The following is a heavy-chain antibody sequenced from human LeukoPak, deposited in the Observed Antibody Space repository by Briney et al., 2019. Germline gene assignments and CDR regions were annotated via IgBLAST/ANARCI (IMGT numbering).Heavy chain of an antibody. CDR1: GFTFSSYA. D-gene: IGHD2-2*01. V-gene: IGHV3-23*01. J-gene: IGHJ4*02. Sequence: GGSLRLSCAASGFTFSSYAMSWVRQAPGKGLEWVSAISGSGGSTYYADSVKGRFTISRDNSKNTLYLQMNSLRAEDTAVYYCAKGGPSRYCSSTSCYEGAYFEYWGQGTLVTVSS. CDR2: ISGSGGST. CDR3: AKGGPSRYCSSTSCYEGAYFEY.